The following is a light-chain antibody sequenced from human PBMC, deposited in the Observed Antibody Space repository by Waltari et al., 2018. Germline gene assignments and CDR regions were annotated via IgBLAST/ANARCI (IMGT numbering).Light chain of an antibody. CDR3: QQYYTIPLT. CDR1: QSVLYSSNNKNY. Sequence: DVVMTQSPDSLAVSLGERATINCKSSQSVLYSSNNKNYLGWSQQKPGQPPKLLIYWASTRESGVPERFSGSGSGTDFTLTISSLQAEDAAVYYCQQYYTIPLTFGGGTKEEIK. J-gene: IGKJ4*01. CDR2: WAS. V-gene: IGKV4-1*01.